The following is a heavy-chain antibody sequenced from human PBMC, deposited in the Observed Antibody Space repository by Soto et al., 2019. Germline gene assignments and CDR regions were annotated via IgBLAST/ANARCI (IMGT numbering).Heavy chain of an antibody. J-gene: IGHJ4*02. CDR2: IYYDGTT. Sequence: SETLSLPCTFSGGPITTYYWSRIRHSPGGGLEWIGSIYYDGTTYYTPSLESRVTMSIDTSKTQFSLKLTSVTAADTAMYYCVRTPGYCTRTTCHAFYFDSWGQGTPVTVSS. D-gene: IGHD2-2*01. V-gene: IGHV4-59*04. CDR1: GGPITTYY. CDR3: VRTPGYCTRTTCHAFYFDS.